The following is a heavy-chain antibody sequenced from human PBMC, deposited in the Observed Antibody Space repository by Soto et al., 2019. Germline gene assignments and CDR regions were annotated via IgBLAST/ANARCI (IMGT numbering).Heavy chain of an antibody. V-gene: IGHV4-61*01. CDR1: GGSVNSGSYF. CDR3: ARGHSGVQLWPRFDY. Sequence: SETLSLTCTVSGGSVNSGSYFWTWIRQPPGKGLEWIGYIYYSGSTNYNPSLKSRVTISVDTSKNKFSLRLNSVTAADTAVYYCARGHSGVQLWPRFDYWGQGALVTVSS. D-gene: IGHD5-18*01. CDR2: IYYSGST. J-gene: IGHJ4*02.